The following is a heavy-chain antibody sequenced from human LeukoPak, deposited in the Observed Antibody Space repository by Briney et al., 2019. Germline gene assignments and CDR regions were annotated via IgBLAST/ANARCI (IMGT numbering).Heavy chain of an antibody. Sequence: SETLSLTCTVSGGSISSYYWSWIRQPAGKGLEWIGRIYTSGSTNYNPSLKSRVTMSVDTSKNQFSLKLSSVTAADTAVYYCASTGSYDILTGYWVDYWGQGTLVTVSS. CDR2: IYTSGST. J-gene: IGHJ4*02. V-gene: IGHV4-4*07. CDR3: ASTGSYDILTGYWVDY. CDR1: GGSISSYY. D-gene: IGHD3-9*01.